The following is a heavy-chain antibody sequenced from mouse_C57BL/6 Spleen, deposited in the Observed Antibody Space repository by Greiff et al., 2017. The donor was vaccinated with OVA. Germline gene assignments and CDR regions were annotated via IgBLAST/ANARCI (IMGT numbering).Heavy chain of an antibody. CDR2: ISYDGSN. D-gene: IGHD1-1*01. J-gene: IGHJ3*01. V-gene: IGHV3-6*01. Sequence: EVKLVESGPGLVKPSQSLSLTCSVTGYSITSGYYWNWIRQFPGNKLEWMGYISYDGSNNYNPSLKNRISITRDTSKNQFFLKLNSVTTEDTATYYCARNYGSSYLAYWGQGTLVTVSA. CDR1: GYSITSGYY. CDR3: ARNYGSSYLAY.